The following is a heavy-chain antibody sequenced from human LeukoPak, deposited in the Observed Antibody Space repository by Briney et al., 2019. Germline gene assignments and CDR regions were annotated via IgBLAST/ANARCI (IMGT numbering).Heavy chain of an antibody. J-gene: IGHJ5*02. V-gene: IGHV4-4*09. CDR3: ARQVLWFGGSAPLINNWFDP. Sequence: SETLSLTCTVSGGSISSYYRSWIRQPPGKGLEWIGYIYTSGSTNYNPSLKSRVTISVDTSKNQFSLKLSSVTAADTAVYYCARQVLWFGGSAPLINNWFDPWGQGTLVTVSS. CDR1: GGSISSYY. CDR2: IYTSGST. D-gene: IGHD3-10*01.